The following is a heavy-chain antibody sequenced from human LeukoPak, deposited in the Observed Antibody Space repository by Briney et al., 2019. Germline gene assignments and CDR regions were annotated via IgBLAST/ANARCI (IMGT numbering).Heavy chain of an antibody. J-gene: IGHJ5*02. CDR2: IYYSGST. Sequence: PSVTLSLTCTVSGGSISSYYWSWIRQPPGKGLEWIGYIYYSGSTNYNPSLKSRVTISVDTSKNQFSLKLSSVTAADTAVYYCASIVVTPRPRFDPWGQGTLVTVSS. D-gene: IGHD4-23*01. CDR3: ASIVVTPRPRFDP. V-gene: IGHV4-59*01. CDR1: GGSISSYY.